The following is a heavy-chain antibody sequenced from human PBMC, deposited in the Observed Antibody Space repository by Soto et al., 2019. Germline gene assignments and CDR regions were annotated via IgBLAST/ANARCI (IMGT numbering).Heavy chain of an antibody. CDR1: GFTFSSYS. D-gene: IGHD5-18*01. J-gene: IGHJ4*02. CDR2: ISSSSSYI. CDR3: ARTVLDTAMVIPTDY. V-gene: IGHV3-21*01. Sequence: GGSLRLSCAASGFTFSSYSMNWVRQAPGKGLEWVSSISSSSSYIYYADSVKGRFTISRDNAKNSLYLQMNSLRAEDTAVYYCARTVLDTAMVIPTDYWGRGTLVTVSS.